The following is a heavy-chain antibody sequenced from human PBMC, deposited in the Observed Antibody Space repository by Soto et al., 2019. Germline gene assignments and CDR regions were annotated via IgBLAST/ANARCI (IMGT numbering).Heavy chain of an antibody. J-gene: IGHJ6*02. CDR2: IHYSGST. D-gene: IGHD2-15*01. CDR1: GDSISTYY. CDR3: ARAFGCSSGSCHPWGVDV. V-gene: IGHV4-59*01. Sequence: QVQLQESGPGLVKPSETLSLTCIVSGDSISTYYWSWIRQPPGKGLECIGYIHYSGSTNSNPSLRSRVTISVDTSKNQVSLKLSSVTAADTAVYYCARAFGCSSGSCHPWGVDVWGQGTTVTVSS.